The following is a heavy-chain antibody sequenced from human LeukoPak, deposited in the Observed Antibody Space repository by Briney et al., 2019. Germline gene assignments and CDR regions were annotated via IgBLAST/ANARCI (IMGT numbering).Heavy chain of an antibody. D-gene: IGHD3-22*01. CDR2: ISGSGGST. CDR3: AKEINYYYDSSGGFDY. V-gene: IGHV3-23*01. J-gene: IGHJ4*02. CDR1: GFTFSSYA. Sequence: GGSLRLSCAASGFTFSSYAMSWVRQAPGKGLEWVSAISGSGGSTYYADSVKGRFTMSRDNSKNTLYLQMNSLRAEDTAVYYCAKEINYYYDSSGGFDYWGQGTLVTVSS.